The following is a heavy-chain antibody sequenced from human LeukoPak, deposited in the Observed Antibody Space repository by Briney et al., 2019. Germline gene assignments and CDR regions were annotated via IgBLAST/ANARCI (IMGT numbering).Heavy chain of an antibody. CDR3: ARDCIEGPCGI. V-gene: IGHV1-18*01. CDR2: ITTYNGNT. CDR1: GYTFTNYG. D-gene: IGHD1-26*01. Sequence: GASVKVSCKASGYTFTNYGISWVRQAPGQGLEWMGWITTYNGNTNYLQKFQGRVTMTADTSTSTVYMELRGLRSDDTAVYYCARDCIEGPCGIWGQGTMVTVSS. J-gene: IGHJ3*02.